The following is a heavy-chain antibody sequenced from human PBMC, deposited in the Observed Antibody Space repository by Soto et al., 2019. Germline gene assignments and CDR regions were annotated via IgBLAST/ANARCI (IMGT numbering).Heavy chain of an antibody. CDR3: ARGRYGDY. CDR1: GYTFTSYG. J-gene: IGHJ4*02. D-gene: IGHD1-1*01. V-gene: IGHV1-18*01. CDR2: ISAHNGNT. Sequence: QVHLVQSGAEVKKPWASVTVSCKASGYTFTSYGITWVRQAPGQGIEWMGWISAHNGNTYYAQKLQGRVIVTRDTSTSTAYMELRSLISDDAAVYYCARGRYGDYWGQGALVTVSS.